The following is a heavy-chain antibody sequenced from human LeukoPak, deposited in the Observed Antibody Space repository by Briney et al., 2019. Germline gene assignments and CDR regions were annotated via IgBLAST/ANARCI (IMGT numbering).Heavy chain of an antibody. D-gene: IGHD5-24*01. V-gene: IGHV1-8*01. Sequence: GASVKVSCKASGYTFTSYDINWVRQATGQGLEWMGWMNPNSGNTGYAQKFQGRVTMTRNTSISTAYMELSSLRAEDTALYYCAREINLSVEMATVFDYWGQGTLVTVSS. CDR1: GYTFTSYD. CDR2: MNPNSGNT. CDR3: AREINLSVEMATVFDY. J-gene: IGHJ4*02.